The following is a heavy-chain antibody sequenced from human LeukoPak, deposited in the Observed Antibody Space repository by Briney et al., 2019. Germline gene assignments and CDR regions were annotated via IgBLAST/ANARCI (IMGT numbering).Heavy chain of an antibody. Sequence: SETLSLTCTVSGGSVTRGAYSWTWIRQPVGKGLEWIGSIYHSGSTYYNPSLKSRVTISVDTSKNQFSLKLSSVTAADTAVYYCARSPWAGYYGSGSYKAVNNWFDPWGQGTLVTVSS. CDR2: IYHSGST. J-gene: IGHJ5*02. D-gene: IGHD3-10*01. V-gene: IGHV4-61*10. CDR1: GGSVTRGAYS. CDR3: ARSPWAGYYGSGSYKAVNNWFDP.